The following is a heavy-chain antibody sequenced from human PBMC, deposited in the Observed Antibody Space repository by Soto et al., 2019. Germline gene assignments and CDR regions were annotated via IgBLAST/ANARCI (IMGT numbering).Heavy chain of an antibody. Sequence: QLQLVESGGGVVQPGRSLRLSCAASGFTFSSYAMHWVRQAPGKGLKWVAVISYDGSNKYYADSVKGRFTISRDNSKNTLYLQMNSLRAEDTAVYYCARDRGDYDSSGYYYGLFDYWGQGTLVTVSS. J-gene: IGHJ4*02. D-gene: IGHD3-22*01. CDR2: ISYDGSNK. CDR3: ARDRGDYDSSGYYYGLFDY. V-gene: IGHV3-30-3*01. CDR1: GFTFSSYA.